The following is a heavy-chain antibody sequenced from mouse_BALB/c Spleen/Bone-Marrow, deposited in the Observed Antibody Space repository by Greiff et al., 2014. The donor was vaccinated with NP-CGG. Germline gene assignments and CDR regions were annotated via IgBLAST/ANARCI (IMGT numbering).Heavy chain of an antibody. CDR3: ARGLYGNYGE. CDR2: ILPGSGRA. Sequence: VQLQQSGAELMKPGASVKISCKATGYIFSSYWMEWIKQRPGRGLEWIGEILPGSGRANYNENFKGKATFTADTSSNTAYMQLSSLTPEDSAVYYCARGLYGNYGEWGQGASVTVSS. CDR1: GYIFSSYW. D-gene: IGHD2-1*01. V-gene: IGHV1-9*01. J-gene: IGHJ4*01.